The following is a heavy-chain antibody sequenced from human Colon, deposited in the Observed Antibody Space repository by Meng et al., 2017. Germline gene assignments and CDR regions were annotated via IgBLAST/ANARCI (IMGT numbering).Heavy chain of an antibody. Sequence: ASVKVSCKTSGYTFPGHYLHWVRQAPGQGLEWMGRISLNSGDTNYAQKFRGRVTLTRDTSIATSYMELSSLRSDDTAVYYCGRPWAHNEYCMDVWGQGTTVTVS. D-gene: IGHD2/OR15-2a*01. J-gene: IGHJ6*02. CDR3: GRPWAHNEYCMDV. CDR1: GYTFPGHY. CDR2: ISLNSGDT. V-gene: IGHV1-2*06.